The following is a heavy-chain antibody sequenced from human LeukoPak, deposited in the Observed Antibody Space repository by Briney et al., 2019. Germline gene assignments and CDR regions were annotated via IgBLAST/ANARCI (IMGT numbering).Heavy chain of an antibody. J-gene: IGHJ3*02. D-gene: IGHD2-2*02. V-gene: IGHV1-18*01. CDR3: ARALRSGTLGYCSSTSCYSAFDI. CDR2: ISAYNGNT. CDR1: GYTFTSYG. Sequence: ASVKVSCKASGYTFTSYGISWVRQAPGQGLEWMGWISAYNGNTNYAQKLQGRVTMTTDTSTSTAYMELSSLRSEDTAVYYCARALRSGTLGYCSSTSCYSAFDIWGQGTMVTVSS.